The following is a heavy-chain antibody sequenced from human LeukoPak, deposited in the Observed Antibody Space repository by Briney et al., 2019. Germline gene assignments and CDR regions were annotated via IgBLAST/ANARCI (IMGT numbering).Heavy chain of an antibody. Sequence: SETLPLTCTVAGGSISSGDYYWTWIRQHPGKGLEWIGYIYYNGGTYYNPSLKSQVTISADTSKNQFSLKLTSVTGADTAMYYCVRSRNSEQYSFDYWGQGVLVTVSS. V-gene: IGHV4-31*01. J-gene: IGHJ4*02. CDR1: GGSISSGDYY. CDR3: VRSRNSEQYSFDY. CDR2: IYYNGGT. D-gene: IGHD1-26*01.